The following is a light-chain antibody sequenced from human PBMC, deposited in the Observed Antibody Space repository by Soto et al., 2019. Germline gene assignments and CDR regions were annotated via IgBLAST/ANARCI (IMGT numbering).Light chain of an antibody. CDR2: GAS. J-gene: IGKJ5*01. CDR3: HQYGRSPRT. V-gene: IGKV3-20*01. CDR1: QSVSSY. Sequence: EIVLTQSPATLSLSPGERATLSCRASQSVSSYLAWYQQKPGQAPRLLIYGASNRATGIPDRFSGSGSGTDFTLNISRLEPEDFAVYSCHQYGRSPRTFGQGTRLEIK.